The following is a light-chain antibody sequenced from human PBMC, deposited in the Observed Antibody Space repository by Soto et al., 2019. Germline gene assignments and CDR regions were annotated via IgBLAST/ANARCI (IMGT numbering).Light chain of an antibody. CDR3: QTYDTSLSAYV. J-gene: IGLJ1*01. CDR2: GNN. Sequence: QSVRAQPPSVSGAPGQRVTISCTGSSSNFGSGYDVQWYQQLPGRAPKFLISGNNDRPSGLPDRFSASKSGTSASLAITGLQAEDEADYYCQTYDTSLSAYVFGTGTKVTVL. CDR1: SSNFGSGYD. V-gene: IGLV1-40*01.